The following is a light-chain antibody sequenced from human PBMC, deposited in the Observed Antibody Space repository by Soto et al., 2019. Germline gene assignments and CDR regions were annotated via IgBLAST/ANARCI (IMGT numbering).Light chain of an antibody. CDR1: QSLLHSNGYNY. J-gene: IGKJ1*01. CDR3: QQYNDWPT. Sequence: DIVMTQSPLSLPVTPGEPASISCRSSQSLLHSNGYNYLDWYLQKPGQAPRLLIYGLSIRAPGIPARFSVSGSGTDFTLTISSLQSEDFAVYYCQQYNDWPTFGQGTKV. V-gene: IGKV2-28*01. CDR2: GLS.